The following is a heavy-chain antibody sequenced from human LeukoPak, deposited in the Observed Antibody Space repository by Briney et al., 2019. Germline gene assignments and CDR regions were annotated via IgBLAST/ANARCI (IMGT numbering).Heavy chain of an antibody. CDR1: GFTFSSYW. D-gene: IGHD3-10*01. Sequence: GGSLRLSCAASGFTFSSYWMSWVRQAPGKGLEWVANIKQDGSEKYYVDSVKGRFTISRDNAKNSLYLQMNSLRAEDTAVYYCARIQLWFGELLPYYFDYWGQGTLVTVSS. CDR2: IKQDGSEK. J-gene: IGHJ4*02. CDR3: ARIQLWFGELLPYYFDY. V-gene: IGHV3-7*01.